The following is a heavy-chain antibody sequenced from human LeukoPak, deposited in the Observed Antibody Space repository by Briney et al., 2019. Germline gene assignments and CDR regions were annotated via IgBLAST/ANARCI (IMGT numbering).Heavy chain of an antibody. J-gene: IGHJ5*02. CDR1: GGSINSADYY. D-gene: IGHD5-24*01. Sequence: SETLSLTCTVSGGSINSADYYWSWIRQHPGKGLEWIGYIYYSGSRYHNPSLKSRVSISIDTSKNQFSLNLSSVTAADTAVYYCARDLGGDGFNLRNWFDPWGQGTLVTVSS. CDR2: IYYSGSR. V-gene: IGHV4-31*03. CDR3: ARDLGGDGFNLRNWFDP.